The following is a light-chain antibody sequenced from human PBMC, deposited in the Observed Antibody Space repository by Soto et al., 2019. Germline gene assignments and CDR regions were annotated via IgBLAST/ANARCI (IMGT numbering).Light chain of an antibody. V-gene: IGKV3-15*01. CDR1: QTVSNN. CDR3: QHYNDWPPWA. CDR2: DAS. J-gene: IGKJ1*01. Sequence: EIVMTQSPDTLSVSPGERATLSCRASQTVSNNLAWFQQKPGQAPRLLIYDASTRATGVPARFSGGGSRTDFTLTITTLQSEDFAVYYCQHYNDWPPWAFGQGTKVEIK.